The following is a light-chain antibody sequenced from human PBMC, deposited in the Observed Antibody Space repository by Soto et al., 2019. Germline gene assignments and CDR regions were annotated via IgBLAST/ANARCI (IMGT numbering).Light chain of an antibody. J-gene: IGKJ3*01. Sequence: EIVLTQSPATLSLSPGERATLSCRASQSVSSYLAWYQQKPGQAPRLLIYDASNRDTGIPARFSGSGSVTDFTLTISRLEPEDVAVYYCQQRSNWHFTFGPGTKVDI. V-gene: IGKV3-11*01. CDR3: QQRSNWHFT. CDR1: QSVSSY. CDR2: DAS.